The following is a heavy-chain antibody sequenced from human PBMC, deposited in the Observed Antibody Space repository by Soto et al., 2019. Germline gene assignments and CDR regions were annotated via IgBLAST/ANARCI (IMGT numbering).Heavy chain of an antibody. J-gene: IGHJ4*02. CDR2: INAGNGNT. CDR3: ARVLVAYGDYGVDY. CDR1: GYTFTSYA. V-gene: IGHV1-3*01. D-gene: IGHD4-17*01. Sequence: QVQLVQSGAEVKKPGASVKDSCKASGYTFTSYAMHWVRQAPGQRLEWMGWINAGNGNTKYSQKFQGRVTITRDTSASTADMELSSLRSEDTAVYYCARVLVAYGDYGVDYWGQGTLVTVSS.